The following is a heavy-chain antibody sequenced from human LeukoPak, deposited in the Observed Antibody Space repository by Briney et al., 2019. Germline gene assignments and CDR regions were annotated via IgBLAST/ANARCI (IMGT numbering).Heavy chain of an antibody. CDR1: GGTFSSYA. D-gene: IGHD5-12*01. V-gene: IGHV1-69*04. J-gene: IGHJ4*02. CDR2: IIPILGIA. CDR3: ARDPDSWLDSALYYFDY. Sequence: GASVKVSCKASGGTFSSYAISWVRQAPGQGLEWMGRIIPILGIANYAQKFQGRVTITADKSTSTAYMELSSLRAEDTAVYYCARDPDSWLDSALYYFDYWGQGTLVTVSS.